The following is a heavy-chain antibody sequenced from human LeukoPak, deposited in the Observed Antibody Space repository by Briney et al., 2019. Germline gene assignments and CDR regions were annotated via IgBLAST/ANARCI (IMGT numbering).Heavy chain of an antibody. J-gene: IGHJ4*02. V-gene: IGHV3-23*01. Sequence: GGSLRLSCAASGFTFSSYAMTWVRQAPGKGLEWASAISGSGGSTYYADSVKGHFTISRDNSKNTLYLQMNSLRAEDTAVYYCATYYYGSGSYYAHDWGQGTLVTVSS. CDR2: ISGSGGST. D-gene: IGHD3-10*01. CDR3: ATYYYGSGSYYAHD. CDR1: GFTFSSYA.